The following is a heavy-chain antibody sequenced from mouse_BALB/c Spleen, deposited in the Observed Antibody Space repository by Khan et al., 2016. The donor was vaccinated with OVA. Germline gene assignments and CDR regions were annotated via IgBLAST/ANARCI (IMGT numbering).Heavy chain of an antibody. Sequence: QVTLKESGPGILQPSQTLSLTCSFSGFSLSTSGMGVSWIRQPSGKGLEWLAHIYWDDEKRYNPSLKSRLTISKDTSRNQVFLKITSVDAADTATYFCVRNGYEYDPWFAYWGQGTLVTVSA. D-gene: IGHD2-4*01. V-gene: IGHV8-12*01. CDR3: VRNGYEYDPWFAY. CDR1: GFSLSTSGMG. CDR2: IYWDDEK. J-gene: IGHJ3*01.